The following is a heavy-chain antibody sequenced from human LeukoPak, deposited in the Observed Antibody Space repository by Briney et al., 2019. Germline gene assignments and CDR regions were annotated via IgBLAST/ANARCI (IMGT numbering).Heavy chain of an antibody. V-gene: IGHV1-18*01. Sequence: GSVKVSCKASGYTFTSYGISWVRQAPGQGLEWMGWISAYNGNTNYAQKLQGRVTVTTDTSTSTAYMELRSLRSDDTAVYYCAREGGIPLLWFGELFHYYGMDVWGQGTTVTVSS. J-gene: IGHJ6*02. D-gene: IGHD3-10*01. CDR1: GYTFTSYG. CDR3: AREGGIPLLWFGELFHYYGMDV. CDR2: ISAYNGNT.